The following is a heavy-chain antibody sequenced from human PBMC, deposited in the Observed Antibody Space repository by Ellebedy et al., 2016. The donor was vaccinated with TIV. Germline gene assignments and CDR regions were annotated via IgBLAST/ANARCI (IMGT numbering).Heavy chain of an antibody. CDR1: GGTFSSYA. V-gene: IGHV1-69*06. J-gene: IGHJ6*02. CDR3: ARDTPSDYGMDV. CDR2: IIPIFGTA. Sequence: SVKVSXXASGGTFSSYAISWVRQAPGQGLEWMGGIIPIFGTANYAQKFQGRVTITADKSTSTAYMELSSLRSEDTAVYYCARDTPSDYGMDVWGQGTTVTVSS.